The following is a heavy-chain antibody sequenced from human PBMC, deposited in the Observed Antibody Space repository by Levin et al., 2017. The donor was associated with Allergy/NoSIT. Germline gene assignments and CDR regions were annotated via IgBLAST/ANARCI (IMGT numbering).Heavy chain of an antibody. V-gene: IGHV4-34*01. Sequence: GSLRLSCAVYGGSFSGYYWSWIRQPPGKGLEWIGEINHSGSTNYNPSLKSRVTISVDTSKNQFSLKLSSVTAADTAVYYCASNGYSSSWYLRYMDVWGKGTTVTVSS. D-gene: IGHD6-13*01. CDR1: GGSFSGYY. CDR2: INHSGST. CDR3: ASNGYSSSWYLRYMDV. J-gene: IGHJ6*03.